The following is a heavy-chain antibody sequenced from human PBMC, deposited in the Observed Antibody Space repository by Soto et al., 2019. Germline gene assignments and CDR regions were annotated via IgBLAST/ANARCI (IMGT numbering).Heavy chain of an antibody. CDR1: GVIFINFG. CDR3: ARDDIPGIAVAKYGMDV. V-gene: IGHV3-33*01. D-gene: IGHD6-19*01. CDR2: IWYDGSNE. J-gene: IGHJ6*02. Sequence: GGSLRLSCAASGVIFINFGMHWVRQAPGKGLEWVAVIWYDGSNEYYADSVKGRFTISKDNSKNTLYLQMNSLRAEDTAVYYCARDDIPGIAVAKYGMDVWGQGTTVNV.